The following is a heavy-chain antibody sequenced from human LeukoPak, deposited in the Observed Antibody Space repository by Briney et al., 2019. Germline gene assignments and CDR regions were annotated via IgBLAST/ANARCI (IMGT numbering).Heavy chain of an antibody. CDR3: ASYKSSGSYFDY. CDR2: IYTSGST. CDR1: GGSISSYY. J-gene: IGHJ4*02. D-gene: IGHD1-26*01. V-gene: IGHV4-4*07. Sequence: SETLSLTCTVSGGSISSYYWTWTRQPAGKGLEWIGRIYTSGSTYYNPSLESRVTLSVDKSKNQFSLKLTSVTAADTAVYYCASYKSSGSYFDYWGQGTLVTVSS.